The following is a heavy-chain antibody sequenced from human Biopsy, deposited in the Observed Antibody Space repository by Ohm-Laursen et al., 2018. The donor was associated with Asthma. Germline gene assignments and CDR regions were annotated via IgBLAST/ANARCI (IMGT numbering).Heavy chain of an antibody. CDR2: IYYSGST. CDR3: ARAQDYYDSRGYYRSFDY. D-gene: IGHD3-22*01. CDR1: YGSITSGGYY. Sequence: TLSLTCIVSYGSITSGGYYWTWIRQHPGKGLEWIGFIYYSGSTYYNPSLKSRVSISIGTSKNQFSLKLSSVTAAGTAVYYCARAQDYYDSRGYYRSFDYWGQGTLVTVSS. J-gene: IGHJ4*02. V-gene: IGHV4-31*03.